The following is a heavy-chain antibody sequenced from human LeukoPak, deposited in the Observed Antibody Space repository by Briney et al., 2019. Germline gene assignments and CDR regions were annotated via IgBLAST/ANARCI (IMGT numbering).Heavy chain of an antibody. J-gene: IGHJ3*02. CDR3: AREGGYRVRDAFDI. Sequence: AGGSLRLSCAAPGLTVSSTYMSWVRQAPGKGLEWVSIIYSGGSTNYADSVKGRFTISRDNSKNTLYLQMNSLRAEDTAVYYCAREGGYRVRDAFDIWGQGTMVTVSS. V-gene: IGHV3-53*01. D-gene: IGHD5/OR15-5a*01. CDR1: GLTVSSTY. CDR2: IYSGGST.